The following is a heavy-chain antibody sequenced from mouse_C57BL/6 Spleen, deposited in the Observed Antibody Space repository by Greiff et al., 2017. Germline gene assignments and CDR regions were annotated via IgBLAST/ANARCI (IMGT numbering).Heavy chain of an antibody. D-gene: IGHD1-1*01. CDR1: GYTFTSYW. CDR2: IDPSDSET. Sequence: VQLQQPGAELVRPGSSVKLSCKASGYTFTSYWMHWVKQRPIQGLEWIGNIDPSDSETHYNQKFKDKATLTVDKSSSTAYMQLSSLTSEDAAVYYCEGSDPLFTAEVATDWYCEVWGTGTTVTVSS. V-gene: IGHV1-52*01. CDR3: EGSDPLFTAEVATDWYCEV. J-gene: IGHJ1*03.